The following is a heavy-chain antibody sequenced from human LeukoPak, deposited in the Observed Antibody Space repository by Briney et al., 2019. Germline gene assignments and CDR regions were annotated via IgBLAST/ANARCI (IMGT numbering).Heavy chain of an antibody. Sequence: ASVKVSCKASGYTFTGYYMHWVRQAPGQGLEWMGWINPNSGGTNYAQKFQGRVTMTRDTSISTAYMELSRLRSDDTAVYYCARTPKVLRPSGYSYGRRYYYYMDVWGKGTTVTISS. J-gene: IGHJ6*03. V-gene: IGHV1-2*02. CDR3: ARTPKVLRPSGYSYGRRYYYYMDV. D-gene: IGHD5-18*01. CDR1: GYTFTGYY. CDR2: INPNSGGT.